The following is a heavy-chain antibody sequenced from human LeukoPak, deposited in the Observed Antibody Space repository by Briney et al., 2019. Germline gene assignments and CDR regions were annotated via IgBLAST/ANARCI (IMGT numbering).Heavy chain of an antibody. CDR2: ISWNSVSI. D-gene: IGHD6-13*01. V-gene: IGHV3-9*01. Sequence: GRSLRLSCAASGFTFDDYGMHWVRQAPGKGLEWVSGISWNSVSIAYADSVKGRFTISRDNAKNSLYLQMDSLRAEDTALYYCARADSSSFWGQGTMVTVSS. CDR1: GFTFDDYG. J-gene: IGHJ3*01. CDR3: ARADSSSF.